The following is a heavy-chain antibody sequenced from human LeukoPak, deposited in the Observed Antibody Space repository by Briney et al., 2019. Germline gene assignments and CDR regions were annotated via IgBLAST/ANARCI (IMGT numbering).Heavy chain of an antibody. J-gene: IGHJ4*02. CDR2: ISGSGGTT. D-gene: IGHD2-15*01. CDR3: AKDRPNIVVVVAASFAN. CDR1: GLTFSNYA. V-gene: IGHV3-23*01. Sequence: GGSLRLSCAASGLTFSNYAMSWVRQAPGKGLEWVSAISGSGGTTYYADSVKGRFTISRDNSKNTLFPQMNSLRAEDTAVYYCAKDRPNIVVVVAASFANWGQGTLVTVSS.